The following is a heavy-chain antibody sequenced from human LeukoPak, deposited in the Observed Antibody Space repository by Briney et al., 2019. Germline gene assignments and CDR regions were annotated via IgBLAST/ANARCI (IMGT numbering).Heavy chain of an antibody. Sequence: SETLSLTCTVSGGSISSSSYYWGWIRQPPGKGLEWIGSIYYSGSTYYNPSLKSRVTISVDTSKNQFSLKLMSVTSADTAVYYCARDFRRDGYNYFEYWGQGTLVTVSS. J-gene: IGHJ4*02. V-gene: IGHV4-39*07. CDR1: GGSISSSSYY. CDR2: IYYSGST. D-gene: IGHD5-24*01. CDR3: ARDFRRDGYNYFEY.